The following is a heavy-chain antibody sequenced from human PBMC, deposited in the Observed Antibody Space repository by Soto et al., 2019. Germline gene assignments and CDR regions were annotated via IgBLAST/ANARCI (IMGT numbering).Heavy chain of an antibody. D-gene: IGHD2-21*02. CDR3: ASLHGDYYPDYYYYYMDV. CDR1: GYTFTSYG. J-gene: IGHJ6*03. V-gene: IGHV1-18*01. CDR2: ISAYNGNT. Sequence: GASVKVSCKASGYTFTSYGISWVRQAPGQGLEWMGWISAYNGNTNYAQKLQGRVTMTTDTSTSTAYMELRSLRSDDTAVYYCASLHGDYYPDYYYYYMDVWGKGTTVTVSS.